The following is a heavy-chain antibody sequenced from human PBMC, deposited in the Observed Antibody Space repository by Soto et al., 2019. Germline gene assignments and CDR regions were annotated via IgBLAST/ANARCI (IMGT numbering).Heavy chain of an antibody. D-gene: IGHD3-22*01. CDR1: GYSISSGYY. CDR3: ARDLSYDSSGYYHAPLDY. V-gene: IGHV4-38-2*02. CDR2: IYHSGST. J-gene: IGHJ4*02. Sequence: PSETLSLTCAVSGYSISSGYYWGWIRQPPGKGLEWIGSIYHSGSTYYNPSLKSRVTISVDTSKNQFSPKLSSVTAADTAVYYCARDLSYDSSGYYHAPLDYWGQGTLVTVS.